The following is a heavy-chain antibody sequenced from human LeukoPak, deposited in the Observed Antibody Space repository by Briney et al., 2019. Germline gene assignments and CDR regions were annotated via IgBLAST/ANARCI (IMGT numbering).Heavy chain of an antibody. Sequence: SGPTLVRPTQTPTLTFTFSGFSLSSNGVGVAWIGQPPGKALDWLGLISWDDYKRSSPSLRSRLTITKDTSNNQVVLTMTNMDPVDTATYYCAHSGYNRGFYLDYWGQGTLVTASS. CDR3: AHSGYNRGFYLDY. D-gene: IGHD1-14*01. CDR2: ISWDDYK. J-gene: IGHJ4*02. V-gene: IGHV2-5*02. CDR1: GFSLSSNGVG.